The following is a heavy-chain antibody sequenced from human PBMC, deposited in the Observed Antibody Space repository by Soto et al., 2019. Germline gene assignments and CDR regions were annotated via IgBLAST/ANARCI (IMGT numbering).Heavy chain of an antibody. CDR1: GFTFSSYA. Sequence: GGSLRLSCAASGFTFSSYAMSWVRQAPGKGLEWVSAISGSGGSTYYADSMKGRFTISRDNSKNTLYLKMNSLRAEDTAVYYCAKAPYDYVWGSYRFDYWGQGTLVTVSS. J-gene: IGHJ4*02. CDR2: ISGSGGST. D-gene: IGHD3-16*02. V-gene: IGHV3-23*01. CDR3: AKAPYDYVWGSYRFDY.